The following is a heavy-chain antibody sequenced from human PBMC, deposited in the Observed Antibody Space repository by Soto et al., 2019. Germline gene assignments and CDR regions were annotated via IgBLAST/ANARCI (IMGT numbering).Heavy chain of an antibody. CDR3: ARGAVVGATTLDY. CDR1: GGSFSGYY. D-gene: IGHD1-26*01. V-gene: IGHV4-34*01. J-gene: IGHJ4*02. Sequence: QVQLQQWGAGLLKPSETLSLTCAVYGGSFSGYYWSWIRQPPGKGLEWIGEINHSGSTNYNPSLKSRVTISVDTSKNQFSLKLSSVTAADTAVYYCARGAVVGATTLDYWGQGTLVTVSS. CDR2: INHSGST.